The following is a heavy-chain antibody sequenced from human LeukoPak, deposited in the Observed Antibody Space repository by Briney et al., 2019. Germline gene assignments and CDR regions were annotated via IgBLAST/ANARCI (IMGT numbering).Heavy chain of an antibody. CDR3: ARGALYYGSSSLDY. Sequence: AETLCLTCAVYGGSFSGYYWSWIRQPPGKGLEWIGEINHSGSTNYNPSLKSRVTISVDTSKNQFSLKLSSVTAADTAMYYCARGALYYGSSSLDYWGQGTLVTVSS. D-gene: IGHD2-2*01. CDR2: INHSGST. J-gene: IGHJ4*02. V-gene: IGHV4-34*01. CDR1: GGSFSGYY.